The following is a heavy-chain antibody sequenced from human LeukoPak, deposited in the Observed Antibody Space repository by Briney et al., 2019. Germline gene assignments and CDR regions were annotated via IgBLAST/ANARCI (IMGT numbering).Heavy chain of an antibody. Sequence: GGSLRLSCAASGFTFSSYWMSWVRQAPGKGLEWVAFIRYDGSNKYYADSVKGRFTISRDNSKNTLYLQMNSLRAEDTAVYYCAKDGELELDYWGQGTLVTVSS. CDR2: IRYDGSNK. D-gene: IGHD1-7*01. CDR1: GFTFSSYW. J-gene: IGHJ4*02. V-gene: IGHV3-30*02. CDR3: AKDGELELDY.